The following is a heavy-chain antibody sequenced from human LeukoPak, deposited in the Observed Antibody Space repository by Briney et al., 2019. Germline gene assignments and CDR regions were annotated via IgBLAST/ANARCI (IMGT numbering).Heavy chain of an antibody. CDR2: ISAYNGNT. J-gene: IGHJ6*03. CDR1: GYTFTGYY. D-gene: IGHD3-10*01. Sequence: ASVKVSCKASGYTFTGYYMHWVRQAPGQGLEWMGWISAYNGNTNYAQKLQGRVTMTTDTSTSTAYMELRSLRSDDTAVYYCARDLGLYGSGSYLWGENYYYYMDVWGKGTTVTVSS. CDR3: ARDLGLYGSGSYLWGENYYYYMDV. V-gene: IGHV1-18*04.